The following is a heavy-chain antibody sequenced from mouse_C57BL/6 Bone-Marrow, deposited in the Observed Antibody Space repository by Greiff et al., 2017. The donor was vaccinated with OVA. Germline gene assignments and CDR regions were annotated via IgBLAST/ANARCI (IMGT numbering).Heavy chain of an antibody. CDR3: ARSSYGNFDY. J-gene: IGHJ2*01. CDR1: GYAFSSSW. Sequence: VKLVESGPELVKPGASVKISCKASGYAFSSSWMNWVKQRPGKGLEWIGRIYPGDGDTNYNGKFKGKATLTADRSSSTAYMQLSSLTSEDSAVYFCARSSYGNFDYWGQGTTLTVSS. D-gene: IGHD2-10*01. V-gene: IGHV1-82*01. CDR2: IYPGDGDT.